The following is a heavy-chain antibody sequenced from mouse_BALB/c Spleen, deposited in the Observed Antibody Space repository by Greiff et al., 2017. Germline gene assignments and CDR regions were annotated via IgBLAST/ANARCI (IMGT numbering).Heavy chain of an antibody. D-gene: IGHD2-1*01. CDR3: ARHGNYLYYFDY. Sequence: EVKLMESGGGLVKPGGSLKLSCAASGFTFSSYTMSWVRQTPEKRLEWVATISSGGGNTYYPDSVKGRFTISRDNAKNNLYLQMSSLRSEDTALYYCARHGNYLYYFDYWGQGTTLTVSS. CDR1: GFTFSSYT. CDR2: ISSGGGNT. J-gene: IGHJ2*01. V-gene: IGHV5-9*03.